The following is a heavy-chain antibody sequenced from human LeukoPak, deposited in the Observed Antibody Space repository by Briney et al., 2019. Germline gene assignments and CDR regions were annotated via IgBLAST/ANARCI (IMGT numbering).Heavy chain of an antibody. V-gene: IGHV1-2*02. CDR1: GYTSTGYL. J-gene: IGHJ5*02. D-gene: IGHD2-15*01. CDR2: INPNSGGK. CDR3: AREVEVVVVVAATENWFDG. Sequence: GASVKVSCKASGYTSTGYLMHWVGQAPGHRREWMGGINPNSGGKNYAQKLHGRVTMTRDTAISTAYVELSRLRSDDTAVYYCAREVEVVVVVAATENWFDGWGQGTLVTVS.